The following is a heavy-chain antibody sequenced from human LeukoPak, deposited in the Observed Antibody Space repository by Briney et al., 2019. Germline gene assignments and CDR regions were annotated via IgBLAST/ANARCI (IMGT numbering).Heavy chain of an antibody. Sequence: SGGSLRLSCAASGFTFSSYAMDWVRQAPGKGLEYASAISSNGGSTYYANSVKGRFTISRDNSKITLYLQMGSLRAEDMAVYYCARDRNRGSYLGLAAFDIWGQGTMVTVSS. V-gene: IGHV3-64*01. J-gene: IGHJ3*02. D-gene: IGHD1-26*01. CDR2: ISSNGGST. CDR1: GFTFSSYA. CDR3: ARDRNRGSYLGLAAFDI.